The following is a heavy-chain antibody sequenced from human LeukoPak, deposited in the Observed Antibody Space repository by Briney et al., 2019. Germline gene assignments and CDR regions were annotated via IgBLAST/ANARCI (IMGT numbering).Heavy chain of an antibody. J-gene: IGHJ4*02. V-gene: IGHV4-30-2*02. CDR1: GGSISSGGYY. CDR2: IYHSGST. Sequence: SQTLSLTCTVSGGSISSGGYYWSWIRQPPGKGLEWIGYIYHSGSTYYNPSLKSRVTISGDTSKNQFSLKVTSVTTADTAVYYCAKVTASGFFDYWGQGTLVTVSS. D-gene: IGHD2-21*02. CDR3: AKVTASGFFDY.